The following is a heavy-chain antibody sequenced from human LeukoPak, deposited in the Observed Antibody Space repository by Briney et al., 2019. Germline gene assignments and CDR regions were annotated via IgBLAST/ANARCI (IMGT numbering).Heavy chain of an antibody. CDR3: ARYPSYSAFDI. V-gene: IGHV4-59*08. CDR1: GGSISSYY. J-gene: IGHJ3*02. D-gene: IGHD1-26*01. Sequence: PSETLSLTCTVSGGSISSYYWSWIRQPPGKGLEWIGYIYYNGITNYNPSLKSRVTLSVDTSKKQFSLKLTSVTAADTAVYYCARYPSYSAFDIWGQGTMVTVSS. CDR2: IYYNGIT.